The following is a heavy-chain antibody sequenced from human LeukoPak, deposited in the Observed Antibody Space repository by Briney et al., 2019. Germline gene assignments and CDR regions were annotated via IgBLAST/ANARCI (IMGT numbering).Heavy chain of an antibody. Sequence: SETLSLTCTVSGGSISSYYWSWVRQPPGKGMEGIGYIYSSGSTHYTPSLKSRVTISVDTSKTQFSLKLSSVTAADTAVYYCASSSTRRYYYYYMDVWGKGTTVTVSS. V-gene: IGHV4-59*01. J-gene: IGHJ6*03. CDR3: ASSSTRRYYYYYMDV. CDR2: IYSSGST. CDR1: GGSISSYY. D-gene: IGHD2-2*01.